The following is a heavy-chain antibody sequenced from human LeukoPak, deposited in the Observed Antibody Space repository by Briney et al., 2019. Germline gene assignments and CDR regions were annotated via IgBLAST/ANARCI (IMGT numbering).Heavy chain of an antibody. J-gene: IGHJ3*02. CDR1: GFIFRSYA. CDR2: ISGIGGST. CDR3: ARGTGYSVFDI. V-gene: IGHV3-23*01. D-gene: IGHD1-26*01. Sequence: GGSLRLSCVASGFIFRSYAMTWVRQAPGKGLEWVSAISGIGGSTNSADPVKGRFTISRDNAKNTLYLQMNSLRAEDTAVYYCARGTGYSVFDIWGQGTMVTVSS.